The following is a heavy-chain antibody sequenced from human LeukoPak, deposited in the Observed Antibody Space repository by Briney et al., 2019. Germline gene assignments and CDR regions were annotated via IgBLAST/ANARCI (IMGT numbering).Heavy chain of an antibody. CDR3: GKGVDSDDLYFDY. V-gene: IGHV3-23*01. CDR1: GFTFSTFA. J-gene: IGHJ4*02. Sequence: GGSLRLSCAASGFTFSTFAMSWVRQAPGKGLEWVSVISGSGGSTYYADSVKGRFTISRDNFQNTLYLQMNSLRAEDTAVYYCGKGVDSDDLYFDYWGQGTLVIVSS. CDR2: ISGSGGST. D-gene: IGHD3-9*01.